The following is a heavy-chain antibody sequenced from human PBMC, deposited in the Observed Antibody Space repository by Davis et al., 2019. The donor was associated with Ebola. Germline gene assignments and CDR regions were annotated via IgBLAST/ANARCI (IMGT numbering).Heavy chain of an antibody. Sequence: GRSLRLSCAASGFTFSSYAMSWVRQAPGKGLEWVSAISGSGGSTYYADSVKGRFTISRDNSKNTLYLQMNSLRAEDTAVYYCAKGSRRFGELLNHWYFDLWGRGTLVTVSS. CDR3: AKGSRRFGELLNHWYFDL. D-gene: IGHD3-10*01. CDR1: GFTFSSYA. CDR2: ISGSGGST. J-gene: IGHJ2*01. V-gene: IGHV3-23*01.